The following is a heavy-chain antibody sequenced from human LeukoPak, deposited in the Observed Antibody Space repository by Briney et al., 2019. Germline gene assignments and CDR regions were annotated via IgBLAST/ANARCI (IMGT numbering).Heavy chain of an antibody. CDR2: FDPEDGET. CDR3: ARGQWGGNRFDP. Sequence: ASVKVSCKVSGYTLTELSMHWVRQAPGKGLEWMGGFDPEDGETIYAQKFQGRVTMTEDTSTDTAYMELSSLRSEDTAVYYCARGQWGGNRFDPWGQGTLVTVSS. V-gene: IGHV1-24*01. D-gene: IGHD1-26*01. J-gene: IGHJ5*02. CDR1: GYTLTELS.